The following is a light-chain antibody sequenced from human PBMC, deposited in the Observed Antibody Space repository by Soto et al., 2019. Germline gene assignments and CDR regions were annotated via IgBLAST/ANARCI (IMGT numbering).Light chain of an antibody. J-gene: IGKJ2*01. CDR3: QQSYSSPPT. V-gene: IGKV1-39*01. Sequence: DIQMTQSPSSLSASVGDRVTITCRASQSISTYLNWYQQKLGEAPNLLIYTASTLQSGVPSRFSGSGSATYFTLTISSLRPEDFATYYCQQSYSSPPTFGRGTKLEIK. CDR2: TAS. CDR1: QSISTY.